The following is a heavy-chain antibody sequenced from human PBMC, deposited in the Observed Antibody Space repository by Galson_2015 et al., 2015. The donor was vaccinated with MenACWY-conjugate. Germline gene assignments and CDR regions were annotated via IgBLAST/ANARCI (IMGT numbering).Heavy chain of an antibody. CDR3: AKDLATAMAGTGPNNWFDP. D-gene: IGHD6-19*01. CDR2: IRYDGSNE. V-gene: IGHV3-30*02. J-gene: IGHJ5*02. CDR1: GFTFSTYG. Sequence: SLRLSCAASGFTFSTYGMHWVRQAPGKGLEWVAFIRYDGSNEYYADSVKGRLTISRDNSKNTLYLQMNSLRAEDTAVYYCAKDLATAMAGTGPNNWFDPRGQGTPVTVSS.